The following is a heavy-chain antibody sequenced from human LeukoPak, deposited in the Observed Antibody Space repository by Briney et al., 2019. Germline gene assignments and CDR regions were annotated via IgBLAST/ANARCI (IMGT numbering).Heavy chain of an antibody. Sequence: LGGSLRLSCEASGFTFNSYWMIWVRQAPGKGLEWVANINPDGSGKYYVDSVKGRFTISRDNAKNSLYLQMNSLRAEDTAVYYCARETRWDFDYWGQGALVSVSS. CDR3: ARETRWDFDY. D-gene: IGHD5-24*01. CDR2: INPDGSGK. CDR1: GFTFNSYW. J-gene: IGHJ4*02. V-gene: IGHV3-7*01.